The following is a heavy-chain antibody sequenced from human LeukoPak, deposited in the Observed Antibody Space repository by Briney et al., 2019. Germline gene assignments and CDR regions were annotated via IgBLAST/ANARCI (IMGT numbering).Heavy chain of an antibody. CDR1: GGTFSSYA. J-gene: IGHJ3*02. CDR3: ARRFCTNGVCYHDRGAFDI. V-gene: IGHV1-69*06. D-gene: IGHD2-8*01. Sequence: ASVKVSCKASGGTFSSYAISWVRQAPGQGLEWMGGIIPIFGTTNYAQKLQGRVTITADKSTSTAYMALSSLRSEDTAVCYCARRFCTNGVCYHDRGAFDIWGQGTMVTVSS. CDR2: IIPIFGTT.